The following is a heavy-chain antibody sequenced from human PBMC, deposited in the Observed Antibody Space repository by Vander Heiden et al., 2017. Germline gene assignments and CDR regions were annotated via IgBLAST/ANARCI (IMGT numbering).Heavy chain of an antibody. Sequence: QVQLVQSGAEVKKPGASVNVPCKASGYTFTSYGISWVRQAPGQGLEWMGWISAYNRNTNYAQKFQGRVTMTTDTSTSTAFMELRSLRSDDTAVYYCARDGMGATRSWFDRWGQGTLVTVSS. J-gene: IGHJ5*02. CDR3: ARDGMGATRSWFDR. CDR1: GYTFTSYG. D-gene: IGHD1-26*01. V-gene: IGHV1-18*01. CDR2: ISAYNRNT.